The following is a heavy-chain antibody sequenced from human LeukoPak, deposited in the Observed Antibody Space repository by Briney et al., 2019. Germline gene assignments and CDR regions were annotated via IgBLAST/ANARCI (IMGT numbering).Heavy chain of an antibody. Sequence: GGSLRLSCAASGFTFSSYAMSWVRQAPGKGLEWVSAISGSGGSTYYADSVKGRFTISRDNSKNTLYLQMNSLRAEDTAVYYCARGFVIFGVVMRFDYWGQGTLVTVSS. D-gene: IGHD3-3*01. CDR1: GFTFSSYA. V-gene: IGHV3-23*01. J-gene: IGHJ4*02. CDR2: ISGSGGST. CDR3: ARGFVIFGVVMRFDY.